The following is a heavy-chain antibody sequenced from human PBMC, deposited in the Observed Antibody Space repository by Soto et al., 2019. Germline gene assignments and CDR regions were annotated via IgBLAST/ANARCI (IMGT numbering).Heavy chain of an antibody. CDR1: GGTINSYY. CDR2: IYYSGST. V-gene: IGHV4-59*01. Sequence: SETLSVTCTVSGGTINSYYWSWIRQPPGKGLEWIGYIYYSGSTNYNPSLKSRVTISVDTSKNQFSLKLSSVTAADTAVYYCARSVAYCGGDCYSDFFDYWGQGTLVTVSS. J-gene: IGHJ4*02. CDR3: ARSVAYCGGDCYSDFFDY. D-gene: IGHD2-21*02.